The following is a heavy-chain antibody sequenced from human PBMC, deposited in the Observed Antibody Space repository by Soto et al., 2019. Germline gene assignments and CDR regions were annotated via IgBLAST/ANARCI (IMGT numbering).Heavy chain of an antibody. Sequence: ASVKVSCKASGGTFSSYAISWVRQAPGQGLEWMGGIIPIFGTANYAQKFQGRVTITADESTSTAYMELSSLRSEDTAVYYCARSTYYDFWSGEPGATENYYYGMDVWGQGTTVTVSS. CDR2: IIPIFGTA. CDR3: ARSTYYDFWSGEPGATENYYYGMDV. D-gene: IGHD3-3*01. V-gene: IGHV1-69*13. CDR1: GGTFSSYA. J-gene: IGHJ6*02.